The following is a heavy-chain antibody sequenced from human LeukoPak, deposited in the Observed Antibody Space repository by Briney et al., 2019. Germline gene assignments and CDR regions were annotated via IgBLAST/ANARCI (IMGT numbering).Heavy chain of an antibody. D-gene: IGHD2-21*01. Sequence: ASVKVSCKASGYTFTSYYMHWVRQAPGQGLEWMGIINPSGGSTSYAQKFQGRVTMTRDTSTSTVYMELSSLRSEDTAVYYCARLSGIYCDRHSCFNFFDSWGQGTLVTVSS. CDR3: ARLSGIYCDRHSCFNFFDS. J-gene: IGHJ5*01. V-gene: IGHV1-46*01. CDR2: INPSGGST. CDR1: GYTFTSYY.